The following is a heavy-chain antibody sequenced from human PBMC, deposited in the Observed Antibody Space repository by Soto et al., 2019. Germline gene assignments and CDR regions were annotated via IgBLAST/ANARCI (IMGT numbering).Heavy chain of an antibody. CDR3: AREGHSMGYFDY. V-gene: IGHV3-30-3*01. D-gene: IGHD2-21*01. CDR2: ISYDGSNK. J-gene: IGHJ4*02. CDR1: GFTFSSYA. Sequence: ESGGGVVQPGRSLRLSCAASGFTFSSYAMHWVRQAPGKGLEWVAVISYDGSNKYYADSVKGRFTISRDNSKNTLYLQMNSLRAEDTAVYYCAREGHSMGYFDYWGQGTLVTVSS.